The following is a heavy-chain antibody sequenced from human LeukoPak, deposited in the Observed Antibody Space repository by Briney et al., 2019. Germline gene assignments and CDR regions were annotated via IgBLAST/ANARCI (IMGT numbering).Heavy chain of an antibody. Sequence: PGGSLRLSCAASGFIVSSTYMNWVRQAPGKGLEWVSIIYRDGSTYYADYVKGRFTISRDNFKNTLYLQMNSLRVEDTAMYYCARDSGDGDYEPLDSWGQGTLVIVSS. CDR2: IYRDGST. V-gene: IGHV3-53*01. J-gene: IGHJ4*02. CDR1: GFIVSSTY. CDR3: ARDSGDGDYEPLDS. D-gene: IGHD4-17*01.